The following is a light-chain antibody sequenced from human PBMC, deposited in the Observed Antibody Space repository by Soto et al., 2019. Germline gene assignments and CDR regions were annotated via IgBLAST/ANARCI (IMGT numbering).Light chain of an antibody. CDR2: DAS. CDR1: QRVSNSY. CDR3: QQYGRSPGLFT. Sequence: EIVLTQSPGTLSLSPGERATLSCSASQRVSNSYLAWYQQKPGQAPRLLIYDASSRATGVPDRFSGSGSGTVFTLSISRLEPEDFAVYYCQQYGRSPGLFTFGPGTKVDIK. J-gene: IGKJ3*01. V-gene: IGKV3-20*01.